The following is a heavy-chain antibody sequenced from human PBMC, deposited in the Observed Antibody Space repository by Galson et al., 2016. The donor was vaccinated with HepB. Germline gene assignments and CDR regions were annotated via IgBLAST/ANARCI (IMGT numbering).Heavy chain of an antibody. CDR2: ISSGGTTI. CDR1: GFTFNSFA. J-gene: IGHJ4*02. D-gene: IGHD6-19*01. Sequence: SLRLSCAASGFTFNSFALNWVRQAPGKGLEWVSFISSGGTTIYYADSVKGRFTISRDNAQNSLFLRMDSLKDEDTAVYYCARDPTAYSSGWYLYWGQGTLVTVSS. CDR3: ARDPTAYSSGWYLY. V-gene: IGHV3-48*02.